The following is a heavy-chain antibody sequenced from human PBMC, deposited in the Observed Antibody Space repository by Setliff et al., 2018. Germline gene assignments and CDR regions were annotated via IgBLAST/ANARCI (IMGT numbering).Heavy chain of an antibody. J-gene: IGHJ5*02. D-gene: IGHD3-22*01. Sequence: SETLSLTCTVSGDSISNDTYYWSWIRQPAGKGLEWIGRVYTGGSTNYNPSLNSRVTISLDTSKNQFSLKLISVTAADTAVYYCARVAGSGYLDRCFDPWGQGTLVTVSS. V-gene: IGHV4-61*02. CDR3: ARVAGSGYLDRCFDP. CDR1: GDSISNDTYY. CDR2: VYTGGST.